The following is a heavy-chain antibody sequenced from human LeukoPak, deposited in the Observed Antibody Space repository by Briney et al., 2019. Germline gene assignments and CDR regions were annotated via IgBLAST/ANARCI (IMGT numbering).Heavy chain of an antibody. CDR3: TRLNLAEAVAGQGDVDY. Sequence: GGSLRLSCAASGFTFSGSAMHWVRQASGKGLEWVGRIRSKANSYATAYAASVKGRFTISRDDSKNTAYLQMNSLKTEDTAVYYCTRLNLAEAVAGQGDVDYWGQGTLVTVSS. CDR2: IRSKANSYAT. V-gene: IGHV3-73*01. J-gene: IGHJ4*02. CDR1: GFTFSGSA. D-gene: IGHD6-19*01.